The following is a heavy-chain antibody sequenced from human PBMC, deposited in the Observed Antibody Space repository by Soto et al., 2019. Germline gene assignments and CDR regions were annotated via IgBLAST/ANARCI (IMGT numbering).Heavy chain of an antibody. CDR1: GASISSTSYY. J-gene: IGHJ5*02. V-gene: IGHV4-39*01. Sequence: QLQLQESGPGLVKPSETLSLTCSLSGASISSTSYYWGWIRQPPGKGLQWIGSIHYTGRIDYSPSLKGRVTMAVDTSENQFSLRLNSVTAADTAVYYCARHSQMLNNWFDPWGQGTLVAVSS. CDR2: IHYTGRI. D-gene: IGHD3-10*02. CDR3: ARHSQMLNNWFDP.